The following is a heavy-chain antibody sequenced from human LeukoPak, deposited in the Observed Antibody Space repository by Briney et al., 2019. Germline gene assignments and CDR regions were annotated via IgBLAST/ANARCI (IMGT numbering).Heavy chain of an antibody. V-gene: IGHV1-2*02. D-gene: IGHD3-9*01. CDR3: ANWLLRDAFDI. CDR1: GYTFTGYY. Sequence: ASVKVSCKASGYTFTGYYMHWVRQAPGQGLEWMGWINPNSGGTNYAQKFQGRVTMTEDTSTDTAYMELSSLRSEDTAVYYCANWLLRDAFDIWGQGTMVTVSS. J-gene: IGHJ3*02. CDR2: INPNSGGT.